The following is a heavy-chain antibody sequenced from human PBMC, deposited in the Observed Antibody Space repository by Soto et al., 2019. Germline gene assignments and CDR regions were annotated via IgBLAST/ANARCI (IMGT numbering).Heavy chain of an antibody. CDR3: ARDDEDGSYCDLGY. D-gene: IGHD3-10*01. J-gene: IGHJ4*02. Sequence: QVQLVESGGGVVQPGRSLRLSCAASGFTFNNDIMHWVRQASGKGLEWVAMILHDGNNKYYADSVKGRFTISRDNSKSTLYLQMNSLRTEDTAIYYCARDDEDGSYCDLGYWGQGTLVTVSS. CDR1: GFTFNNDI. CDR2: ILHDGNNK. V-gene: IGHV3-30-3*01.